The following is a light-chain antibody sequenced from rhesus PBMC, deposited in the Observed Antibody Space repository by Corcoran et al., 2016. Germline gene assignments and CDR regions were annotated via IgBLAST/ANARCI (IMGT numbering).Light chain of an antibody. V-gene: IGKV1-74*01. CDR1: ENVNNY. J-gene: IGKJ4*01. Sequence: DIQMTQSPSSLSASVGDRVTITCRASENVNNYLHWYQQKPRKAPKLLIYKESTLQSGGPSRFSGSGSGTDYTFTISSLQPEDVATYYCQHGYGTPLTFGGGTKVEIK. CDR2: KES. CDR3: QHGYGTPLT.